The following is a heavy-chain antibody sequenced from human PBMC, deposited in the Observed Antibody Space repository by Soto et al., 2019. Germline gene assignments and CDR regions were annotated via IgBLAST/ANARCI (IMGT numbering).Heavy chain of an antibody. D-gene: IGHD6-19*01. Sequence: LSLTCSVSGGSIINYYWTWIRQPAGKGLEWVGRIYSSGSTSYNPSLKSRLSMSVHTSKNQFTLKLTSVTAADTALYYCARKTTYRSSWFDNWGHGTLVTVYS. V-gene: IGHV4-4*07. CDR1: GGSIINYY. CDR3: ARKTTYRSSWFDN. CDR2: IYSSGST. J-gene: IGHJ5*01.